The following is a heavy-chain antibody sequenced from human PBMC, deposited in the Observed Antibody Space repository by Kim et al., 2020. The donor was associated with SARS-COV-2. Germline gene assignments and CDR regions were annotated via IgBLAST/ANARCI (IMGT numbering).Heavy chain of an antibody. Sequence: SETLSLTCTVSGGSISRYYWSWVRQPPGKGLEWIGYIYYSGSTNYNPSLKSRVTISVDTSENQFSLNLSSVTAADTAVYYCARVTSVAGTRYFDLWGRGT. CDR2: IYYSGST. V-gene: IGHV4-59*01. CDR1: GGSISRYY. CDR3: ARVTSVAGTRYFDL. D-gene: IGHD6-19*01. J-gene: IGHJ2*01.